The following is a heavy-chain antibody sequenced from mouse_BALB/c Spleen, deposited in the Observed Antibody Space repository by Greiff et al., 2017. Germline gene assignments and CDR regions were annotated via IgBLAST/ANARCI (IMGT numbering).Heavy chain of an antibody. CDR1: GYTFTSYV. CDR3: ARDCTMITRDAMDY. CDR2: INPYNDGT. D-gene: IGHD2-4*01. J-gene: IGHJ4*01. V-gene: IGHV1-14*01. Sequence: EVQLQESGPELVKPGASVKMSCKASGYTFTSYVMHWVKQKPGQGLEWIGYINPYNDGTKYNEKFKGKATLTSDKSSSTAYMELSSLTSEDSAVYYCARDCTMITRDAMDYWGQGTSVTVSS.